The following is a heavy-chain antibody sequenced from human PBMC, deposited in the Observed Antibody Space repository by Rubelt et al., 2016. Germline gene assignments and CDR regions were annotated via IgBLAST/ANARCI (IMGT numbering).Heavy chain of an antibody. V-gene: IGHV4-34*01. D-gene: IGHD2-15*01. J-gene: IGHJ4*02. CDR2: HSGST. CDR3: ARHQWGGVATPFDY. Sequence: HSGSTNSNPSLKSRVTISVDTSKNQFSLKLSPVTAADPAVFYCARHQWGGVATPFDYWGQGILVTVSS.